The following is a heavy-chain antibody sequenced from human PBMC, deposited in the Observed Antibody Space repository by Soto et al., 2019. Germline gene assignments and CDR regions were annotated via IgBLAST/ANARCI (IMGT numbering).Heavy chain of an antibody. V-gene: IGHV1-46*01. CDR3: AKRSRLRYFDPFDY. J-gene: IGHJ4*02. CDR2: IDPRSGDT. D-gene: IGHD3-9*01. Sequence: ASVKVSCKASGYTFTNYFIHCVRQAPGQGLEWMGIIDPRSGDTNYAQKFQGRVTMTRDTSTDTAQMELSSLRSEETAVYYCAKRSRLRYFDPFDYWGQVTLVTVSS. CDR1: GYTFTNYF.